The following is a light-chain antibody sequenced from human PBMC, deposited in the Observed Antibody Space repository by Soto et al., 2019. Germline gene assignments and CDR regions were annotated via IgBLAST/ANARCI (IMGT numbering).Light chain of an antibody. Sequence: ETVMTQSPATLSVSPGERATLSCRASQSVSSKLVWYQQKPGQAPRLLIYGASTRATGIPARFSASGSGTEFTLTISSLQSEDFAIYYCLQYNDWPYTFCQGTKLEI. CDR2: GAS. J-gene: IGKJ2*01. CDR3: LQYNDWPYT. V-gene: IGKV3-15*01. CDR1: QSVSSK.